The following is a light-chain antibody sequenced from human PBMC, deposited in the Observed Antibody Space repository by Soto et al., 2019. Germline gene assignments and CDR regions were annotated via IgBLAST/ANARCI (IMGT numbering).Light chain of an antibody. CDR3: AAWDVSFVV. CDR1: RSNIGTNT. V-gene: IGLV1-44*01. J-gene: IGLJ2*01. Sequence: QPVLTQPPSASGTPGQRVTISCSGSRSNIGTNTVTWYQQLPGMVPKLLIHSNNQRPSGVPDRFSGSKSGTSASLAISGLQSEDEADYYCAAWDVSFVVFGGGTKLTVL. CDR2: SNN.